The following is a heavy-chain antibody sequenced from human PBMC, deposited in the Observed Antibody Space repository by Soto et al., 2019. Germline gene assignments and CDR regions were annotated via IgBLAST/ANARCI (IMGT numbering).Heavy chain of an antibody. CDR1: GFSFSSIGEG. CDR2: IYWDDDK. CDR3: VQSRCGGDCLQSYSSHSYYGLDV. V-gene: IGHV2-5*02. Sequence: QITLKESGPTLVKPTQTLTLTCTFPGFSFSSIGEGVGWIRQPPGKALEWFALIYWDDDKRYSPSLKSRLTITKDTSKNQVVLTMTNMDPVDTATYYCVQSRCGGDCLQSYSSHSYYGLDVWGQGTTVTVSS. J-gene: IGHJ6*02. D-gene: IGHD2-21*02.